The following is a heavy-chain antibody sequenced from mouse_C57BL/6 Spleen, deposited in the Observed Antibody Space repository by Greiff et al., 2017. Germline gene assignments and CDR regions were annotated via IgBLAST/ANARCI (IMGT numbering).Heavy chain of an antibody. CDR2: IWGVGST. D-gene: IGHD2-1*01. CDR1: GFSLTSYG. Sequence: VKLMESGPDLVAPSQSLSITCTVSGFSLTSYGVDWVRQSPGKGLEWLGVIWGVGSTNYNSALKSRLSISKDNSKSQVFLKMNSLQTDDTAMYYCASEGGNSWFAYWGQGTLVTVSA. CDR3: ASEGGNSWFAY. J-gene: IGHJ3*01. V-gene: IGHV2-6*01.